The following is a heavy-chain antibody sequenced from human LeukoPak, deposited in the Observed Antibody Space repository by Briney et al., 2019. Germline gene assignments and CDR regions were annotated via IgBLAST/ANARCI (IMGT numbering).Heavy chain of an antibody. D-gene: IGHD6-19*01. CDR2: ITSGGST. CDR1: GFTFSSFA. Sequence: GGSLRLSCAASGFTFSSFAMSWVRQAPGKGLEWVSVITSGGSTYYADSVKGRFTISRDNSKNTLYLQMNSLRPEDTAVYYCARVYGAVAGYDYWGQGTLVTVSS. J-gene: IGHJ4*02. V-gene: IGHV3-23*01. CDR3: ARVYGAVAGYDY.